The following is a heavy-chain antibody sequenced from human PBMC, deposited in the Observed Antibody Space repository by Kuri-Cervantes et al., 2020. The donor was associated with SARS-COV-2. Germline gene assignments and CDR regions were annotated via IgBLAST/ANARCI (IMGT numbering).Heavy chain of an antibody. D-gene: IGHD6-19*01. J-gene: IGHJ6*02. Sequence: GESLKISCAAPGFSFGTYWMTWVRQAPGKGLEWVADIKQDGSETYYVDSVKGRFTISRDNAKTSLYLQMNSLRAEDTAVYYCARAASSSGWYGYYYYYGMDVWGQGTTVTVSS. CDR2: IKQDGSET. V-gene: IGHV3-7*01. CDR1: GFSFGTYW. CDR3: ARAASSSGWYGYYYYYGMDV.